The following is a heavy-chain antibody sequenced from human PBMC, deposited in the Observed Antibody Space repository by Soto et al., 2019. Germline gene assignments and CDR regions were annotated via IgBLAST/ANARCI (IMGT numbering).Heavy chain of an antibody. V-gene: IGHV4-31*03. J-gene: IGHJ4*02. CDR1: GGSISSGGYY. Sequence: SETLSLTCTVSGGSISSGGYYWSWIRQHPGKGLEWIGYIYYSGSTYYNPSLKSRVTISVDTSKNQFSLKLSSVTAADTAVYYCASTSPPYYDLWTGHLDYWGQGTLVTVSS. CDR3: ASTSPPYYDLWTGHLDY. D-gene: IGHD3-3*01. CDR2: IYYSGST.